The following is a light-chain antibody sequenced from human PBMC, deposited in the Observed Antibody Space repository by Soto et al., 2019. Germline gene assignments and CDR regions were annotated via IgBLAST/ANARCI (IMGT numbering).Light chain of an antibody. CDR1: SSDVGAYNY. V-gene: IGLV2-14*01. CDR3: SSYTSTNTPYV. Sequence: QSALTQPASVSGSPGQSITISCTGTSSDVGAYNYVSWFRHRPGKAPKLILYEVTTRPSGISSRFSGSKSGNTASLTISGLQADDEAYYYCSSYTSTNTPYVFGTGTKVTVL. CDR2: EVT. J-gene: IGLJ1*01.